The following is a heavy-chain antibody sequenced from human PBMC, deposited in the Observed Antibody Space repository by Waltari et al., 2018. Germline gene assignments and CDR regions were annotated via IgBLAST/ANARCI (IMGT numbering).Heavy chain of an antibody. CDR3: ARKRAAFDI. CDR2: INQSGGP. Sequence: QVQLLQWGAGLLTPSETLSLTCGVYGGSFTGYYWTWIRQPPGKGREWIGEINQSGGPNYNPSLRSRVTISLDTSKSHFSLSLASVSAADTAVYYCARKRAAFDIWGQGTLVNVSS. CDR1: GGSFTGYY. V-gene: IGHV4-34*01. J-gene: IGHJ3*02.